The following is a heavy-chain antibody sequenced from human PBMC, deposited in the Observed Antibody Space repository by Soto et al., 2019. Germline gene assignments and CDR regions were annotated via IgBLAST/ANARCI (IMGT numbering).Heavy chain of an antibody. CDR3: ARAPNLKDAFDI. CDR2: IKQDGSEK. V-gene: IGHV3-7*01. Sequence: EVQLVESGGGLVQPGGSLRLSCAASGFTFSSYWMSWVRQAPGKGLEWVDNIKQDGSEKYYVDSVKGRFTISRDNAKKSLYLQMNSLRAEDTAVYYCARAPNLKDAFDIWGQGTMVTVSS. J-gene: IGHJ3*02. CDR1: GFTFSSYW.